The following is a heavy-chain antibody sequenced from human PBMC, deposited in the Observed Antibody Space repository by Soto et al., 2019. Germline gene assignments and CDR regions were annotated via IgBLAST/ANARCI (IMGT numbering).Heavy chain of an antibody. V-gene: IGHV1-24*01. D-gene: IGHD6-19*01. CDR3: ACIAVAGNSPKPFDY. Sequence: ASVKVSCKASGYTFTSYDINWVRQAPGKGLEWMGGFDPEDGETIYAQKFQGRVTMTEDTSTDTAYMELSSLRSEDTAVYYCACIAVAGNSPKPFDYWGQGTLVTVSS. CDR2: FDPEDGET. J-gene: IGHJ4*02. CDR1: GYTFTSYD.